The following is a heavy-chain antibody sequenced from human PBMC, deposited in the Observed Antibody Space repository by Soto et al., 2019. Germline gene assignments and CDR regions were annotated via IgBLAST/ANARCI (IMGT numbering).Heavy chain of an antibody. V-gene: IGHV1-18*01. Sequence: ASVKVSCKASGYSFTSYGISWVRRAPGQGLEWMGWISPYNGHTQFVERFQGRVTMTTDTSTKTAYMELRNLRSDDTAHYYCARDLTIVPATHPRLENYGMDVWGQGTTVTVS. CDR1: GYSFTSYG. CDR3: ARDLTIVPATHPRLENYGMDV. CDR2: ISPYNGHT. D-gene: IGHD2-2*01. J-gene: IGHJ6*02.